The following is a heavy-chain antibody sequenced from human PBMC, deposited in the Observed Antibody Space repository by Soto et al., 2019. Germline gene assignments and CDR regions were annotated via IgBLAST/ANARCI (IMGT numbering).Heavy chain of an antibody. CDR1: GFTFSSYA. V-gene: IGHV3-23*01. J-gene: IGHJ4*02. CDR2: ISGSGGST. D-gene: IGHD6-19*01. CDR3: AKDTTMHNRYSSGWSQALDY. Sequence: PGGSLRLSCAASGFTFSSYAMSWVRQAPGKGLEWVSAISGSGGSTYYADSVKGRFTISRDNSKNTLYLQMNSLRAEDTAVYYCAKDTTMHNRYSSGWSQALDYWGQGTLVTVSS.